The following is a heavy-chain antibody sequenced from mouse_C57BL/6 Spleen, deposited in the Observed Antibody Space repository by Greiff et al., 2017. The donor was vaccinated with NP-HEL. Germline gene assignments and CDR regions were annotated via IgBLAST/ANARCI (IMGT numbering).Heavy chain of an antibody. D-gene: IGHD2-4*01. CDR3: ARHDYAYYYAMDY. CDR2: ISSGSSTI. Sequence: EVHLVESGGGLVKPGGSLKLSCAASGFTFSDYGMHWVRQAPEKGLEWVAYISSGSSTIYYADTVKGRFTISRDNAKNTLFLQMTSLRSEDTAMYYCARHDYAYYYAMDYWGQGTSVTVSS. J-gene: IGHJ4*01. CDR1: GFTFSDYG. V-gene: IGHV5-17*01.